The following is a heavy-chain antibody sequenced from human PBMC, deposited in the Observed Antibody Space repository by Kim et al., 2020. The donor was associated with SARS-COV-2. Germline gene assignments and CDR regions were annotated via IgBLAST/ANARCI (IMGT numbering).Heavy chain of an antibody. Sequence: GGSLRLSCAASGFTFSSYAMTWVRQAPGKGLEWVSAISGSGGSTYYADSVKGRFTISRDNSKNTLYLQMNSLRVEDTALYYCAKAAADSYFDYWGQGTLVTVSS. J-gene: IGHJ4*02. V-gene: IGHV3-23*01. D-gene: IGHD6-13*01. CDR3: AKAAADSYFDY. CDR2: ISGSGGST. CDR1: GFTFSSYA.